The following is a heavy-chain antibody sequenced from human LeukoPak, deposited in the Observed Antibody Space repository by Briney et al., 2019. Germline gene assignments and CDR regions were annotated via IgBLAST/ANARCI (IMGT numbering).Heavy chain of an antibody. D-gene: IGHD2-2*01. V-gene: IGHV3-21*01. CDR3: ASQRSDY. J-gene: IGHJ4*02. CDR1: GFTFSTYS. Sequence: GGSLRLSSTVSGFTFSTYSMNRVRHAPGKGLEWVSSITDISTDIYYEDSVKGRFTVSRDNAKNSLYLQMNSLRAGDTAVYYCASQRSDYWGQGALVTVSS. CDR2: ITDISTDI.